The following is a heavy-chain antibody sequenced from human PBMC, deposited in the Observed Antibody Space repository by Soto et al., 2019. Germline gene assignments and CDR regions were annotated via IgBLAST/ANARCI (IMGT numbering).Heavy chain of an antibody. D-gene: IGHD5-18*01. CDR3: PRPLGYSYGSDAFDI. Sequence: SEILSLTCTVSGGSISSSSYYWGWIRQPPGKGLEWIGSIYYSGSTYYNPSLKSRVTISVDTSKNQFSLKLSSVTAADTAVYYCPRPLGYSYGSDAFDIWGQGTMVT. CDR1: GGSISSSSYY. V-gene: IGHV4-39*01. J-gene: IGHJ3*02. CDR2: IYYSGST.